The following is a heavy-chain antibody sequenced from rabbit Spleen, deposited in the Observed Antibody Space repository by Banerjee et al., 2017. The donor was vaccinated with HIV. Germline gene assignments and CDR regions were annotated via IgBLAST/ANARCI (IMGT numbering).Heavy chain of an antibody. J-gene: IGHJ6*01. D-gene: IGHD6-1*01. CDR1: GFSFSSSSY. Sequence: QSLEESGGDLVKPGASLTLTCKASGFSFSSSSYMCWVRQAPGKGLEWIACIDSGSSGFTYFATWAKGRFTISKTSATTVTLQMTRLTAADTATYFCARGIPYGFAGDAYPPYAMDLWGPGTLVTVS. V-gene: IGHV1S40*01. CDR2: IDSGSSGFT. CDR3: ARGIPYGFAGDAYPPYAMDL.